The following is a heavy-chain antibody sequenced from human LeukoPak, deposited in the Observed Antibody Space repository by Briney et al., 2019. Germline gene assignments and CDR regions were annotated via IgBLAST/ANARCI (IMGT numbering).Heavy chain of an antibody. D-gene: IGHD2-21*02. CDR3: ARQLRSDAFDF. CDR1: GGSITTFY. V-gene: IGHV4-59*08. J-gene: IGHJ3*01. CDR2: IFYTGTT. Sequence: SETLSLTCNVSGGSITTFYWSWIRQPPGKGLEWIGYIFYTGTTHYNPSLKSRVTISVASSKNQFSLSLSSVTAADTAVYYCARQLRSDAFDFWGQGTLVTVSS.